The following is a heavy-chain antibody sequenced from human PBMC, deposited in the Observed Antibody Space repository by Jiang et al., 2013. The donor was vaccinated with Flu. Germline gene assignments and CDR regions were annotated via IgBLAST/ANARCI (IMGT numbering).Heavy chain of an antibody. CDR3: AREGIVVVPAGVMNYYGMDV. CDR2: IIPIFGTA. CDR1: GGTFSSYA. V-gene: IGHV1-69*06. D-gene: IGHD2-2*01. J-gene: IGHJ6*02. Sequence: GAEVKKPGSSVKVSCKASGGTFSSYAISWVRQAPGQGLEWMGGIIPIFGTANYAQKFQGRVTITADKSTSTAYMELSSLRSEDTAVYYCAREGIVVVPAGVMNYYGMDVWGQGTTVTVSS.